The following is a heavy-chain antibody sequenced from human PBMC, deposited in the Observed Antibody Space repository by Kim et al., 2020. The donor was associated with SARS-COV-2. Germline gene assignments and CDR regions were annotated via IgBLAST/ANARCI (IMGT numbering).Heavy chain of an antibody. J-gene: IGHJ4*02. V-gene: IGHV4-34*01. CDR3: AREGVRIGHDY. CDR2: INHSGST. Sequence: SETLSLTCAVYGGSFSGYYWSWIRQPPGKGLEWIGEINHSGSTNYNPSLKSRVTISVDTSKNQFSLKLSSVTAADTAVYYCAREGVRIGHDYWGQGTLVTVSS. D-gene: IGHD2-15*01. CDR1: GGSFSGYY.